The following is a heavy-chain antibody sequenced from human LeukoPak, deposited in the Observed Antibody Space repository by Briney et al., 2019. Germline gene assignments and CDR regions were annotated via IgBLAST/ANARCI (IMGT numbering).Heavy chain of an antibody. J-gene: IGHJ4*02. CDR3: ARVSYSGGVY. CDR2: ISSGGITI. Sequence: GGSLRLSCAAAGFSFNSYEINWVRQAPGKGLEWVSYISSGGITIFYADSVKGRFTISRDNAKNSVYLQMNSLRVEDTAVYYCARVSYSGGVYWGQGTLVTVSS. V-gene: IGHV3-48*03. D-gene: IGHD6-25*01. CDR1: GFSFNSYE.